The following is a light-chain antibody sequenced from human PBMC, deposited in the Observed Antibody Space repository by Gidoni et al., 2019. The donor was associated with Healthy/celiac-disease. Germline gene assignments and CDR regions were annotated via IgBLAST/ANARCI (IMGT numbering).Light chain of an antibody. J-gene: IGKJ2*01. CDR3: QQYGSPGT. V-gene: IGKV3-20*01. Sequence: EIVLTQSPGTLSLPPGESATLSCRASQSVSSSYLAWYQKKPGQAPRLLIYGASSRATGIPDRFSGSGSGTDFTLTISRLEPEDFAVYYCQQYGSPGTCGQXTKLEIK. CDR1: QSVSSSY. CDR2: GAS.